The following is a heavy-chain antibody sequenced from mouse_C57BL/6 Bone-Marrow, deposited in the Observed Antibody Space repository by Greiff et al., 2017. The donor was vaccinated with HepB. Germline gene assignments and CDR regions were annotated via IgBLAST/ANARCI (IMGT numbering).Heavy chain of an antibody. Sequence: VKLQESGAELVKPGASVKLSCKASGYTFTEYTIHWVKQRSGQGLEWIGWFYPGSGSIKYNEKFKDKATLTADKSSSTVYMELSRLTSEDSAVYFCARHEEKLLLYDYFDYWGQGTTLTVSS. CDR1: GYTFTEYT. V-gene: IGHV1-62-2*01. J-gene: IGHJ2*01. CDR3: ARHEEKLLLYDYFDY. CDR2: FYPGSGSI. D-gene: IGHD2-1*01.